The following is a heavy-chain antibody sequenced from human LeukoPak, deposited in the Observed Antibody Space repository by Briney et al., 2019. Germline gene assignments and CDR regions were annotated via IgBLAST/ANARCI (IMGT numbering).Heavy chain of an antibody. Sequence: TTSETLSLTCTVSGGSISSYYWSWIRQPPGKGLEWIGFIFYSGTTNYNPSLKSRVTISVDTSKNQFSLTLSSVTAADTAVYYCARVARCTSCFDVDYWGQGTLVTVSS. V-gene: IGHV4-59*08. D-gene: IGHD2-2*01. J-gene: IGHJ4*02. CDR3: ARVARCTSCFDVDY. CDR2: IFYSGTT. CDR1: GGSISSYY.